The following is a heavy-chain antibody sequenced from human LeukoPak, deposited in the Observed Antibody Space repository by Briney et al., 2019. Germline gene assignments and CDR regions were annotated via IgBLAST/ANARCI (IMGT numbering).Heavy chain of an antibody. CDR1: GGSISTYY. D-gene: IGHD3-3*01. CDR2: IYTSGST. V-gene: IGHV4-4*09. CDR3: ARTITIRYYYMDV. Sequence: PSETLSLTCTVSGGSISTYYRSWIRQPPGKGLEWIGYIYTSGSTNYNPSLKSRVTISVDTSKNQFSLKLSSVTAADTAVYYCARTITIRYYYMDVWGKGTTVTVSS. J-gene: IGHJ6*03.